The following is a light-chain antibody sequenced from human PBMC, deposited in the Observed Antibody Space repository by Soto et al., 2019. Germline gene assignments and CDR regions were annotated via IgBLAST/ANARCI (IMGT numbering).Light chain of an antibody. CDR3: SSYAGTLGV. CDR1: SSDVGGYNY. J-gene: IGLJ2*01. V-gene: IGLV2-8*01. Sequence: QSALTQPPSASGSPGQSVTISCIGTSSDVGGYNYVSWYQQLPGKAPTLMIYEVSKRPSGVPDRFSGSKSGNTASLTVSGLHAEDEAEYYCSSYAGTLGVFGGGTKLNVL. CDR2: EVS.